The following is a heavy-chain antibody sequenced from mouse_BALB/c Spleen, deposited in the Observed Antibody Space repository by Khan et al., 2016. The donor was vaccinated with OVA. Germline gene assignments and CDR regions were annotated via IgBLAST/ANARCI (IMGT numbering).Heavy chain of an antibody. J-gene: IGHJ2*01. CDR1: GYTFTSYW. Sequence: VQLQQSGAELAKPGASVKMSCKASGYTFTSYWMHWIKQRPGQGLEWLGYINPTSGYTDYNQKFKDKATLNADKSSSTAYMQLSSLTSDDSAVYYCARDRIDYWGQGTALTVSS. V-gene: IGHV1-7*01. CDR3: ARDRIDY. CDR2: INPTSGYT.